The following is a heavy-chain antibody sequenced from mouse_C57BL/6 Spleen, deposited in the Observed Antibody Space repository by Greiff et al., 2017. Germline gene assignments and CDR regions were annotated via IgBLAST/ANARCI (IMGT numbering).Heavy chain of an antibody. CDR3: TRWGTTVVEAY. CDR2: IDPETGGT. D-gene: IGHD1-1*01. CDR1: GYTFTDYE. J-gene: IGHJ3*01. V-gene: IGHV1-15*01. Sequence: QVQLKQSGAELVRPGASVTLSCKASGYTFTDYEMHWVKQTPVHGLEWIGAIDPETGGTAYNQKFKGKAILTADKSSTTAYMELRSLTSEDSAVYYCTRWGTTVVEAYWGQGTLVTVSA.